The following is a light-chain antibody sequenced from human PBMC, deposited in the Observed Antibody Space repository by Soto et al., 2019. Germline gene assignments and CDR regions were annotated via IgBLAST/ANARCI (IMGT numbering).Light chain of an antibody. J-gene: IGKJ5*01. Sequence: EIVLTQSPATLSLSPGERATLSCRASQSVSSYLAWYQQKPGQAPRLLIYDASNRATGIPARFRGSGSGTDFTLTISSLEPEEFAVYYCQQRSNWPPITVGQGTRLELK. CDR2: DAS. CDR3: QQRSNWPPIT. CDR1: QSVSSY. V-gene: IGKV3-11*01.